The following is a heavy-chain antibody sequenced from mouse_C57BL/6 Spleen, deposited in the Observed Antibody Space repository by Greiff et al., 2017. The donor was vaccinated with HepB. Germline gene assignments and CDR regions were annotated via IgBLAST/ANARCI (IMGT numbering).Heavy chain of an antibody. CDR2: ISNGGGST. CDR3: ARSYGSAWYFDV. D-gene: IGHD1-1*01. Sequence: EVQLVESGGGLVQPGGSLKLSCAASGFTFSDYYMYWVRQTPEKRLEWVAYISNGGGSTYYPDTVKGRFTISRDNAKNTLYLQMSRLKSEDTAMYYCARSYGSAWYFDVWGTGTTVTVSS. V-gene: IGHV5-12*01. CDR1: GFTFSDYY. J-gene: IGHJ1*03.